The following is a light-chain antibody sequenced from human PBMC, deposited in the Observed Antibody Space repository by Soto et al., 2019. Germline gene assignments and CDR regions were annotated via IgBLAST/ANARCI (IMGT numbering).Light chain of an antibody. CDR1: SSNIGTNA. CDR3: CSYAGSYTHVV. V-gene: IGLV1-44*01. Sequence: SLLTQPPSATGIAGQRVTISCSGGSSNIGTNAVNWYQQHPGTAPKLMIYDVSKRPSGVPDRFSGSKSGTTASLTIPGLQAEDEADYYCCSYAGSYTHVVFGGGTQLTVL. J-gene: IGLJ2*01. CDR2: DVS.